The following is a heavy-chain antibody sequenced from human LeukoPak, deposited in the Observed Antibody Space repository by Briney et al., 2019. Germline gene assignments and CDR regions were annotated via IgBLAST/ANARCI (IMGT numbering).Heavy chain of an antibody. D-gene: IGHD1-1*01. CDR3: ARVPYNNAFDI. CDR1: GYTFTGYY. CDR2: INPNSGGT. J-gene: IGHJ3*02. V-gene: IGHV1-2*02. Sequence: ASVRVSCKASGYTFTGYYLHWVRQAPGQGLEWMGWINPNSGGTNYAQKFQGRVTMTRDTSISTAYMELSRLKSDDTAVYCCARVPYNNAFDIWGQGTMVAVSS.